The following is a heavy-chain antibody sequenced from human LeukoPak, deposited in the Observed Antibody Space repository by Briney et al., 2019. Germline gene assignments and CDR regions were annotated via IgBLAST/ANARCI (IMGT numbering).Heavy chain of an antibody. CDR3: ARDSEYYGSGSAFDP. CDR1: GGSVNSGSYY. CDR2: IYSSEST. Sequence: SETLSLTCTVSGGSVNSGSYYWTWIRQPAGKGLEWIGRIYSSESTNYNPSLKSRVTMSVDTSKNQFSLKLSSVSAADTAVYYCARDSEYYGSGSAFDPWGQGTLVTVSS. J-gene: IGHJ5*02. V-gene: IGHV4-61*02. D-gene: IGHD3-10*01.